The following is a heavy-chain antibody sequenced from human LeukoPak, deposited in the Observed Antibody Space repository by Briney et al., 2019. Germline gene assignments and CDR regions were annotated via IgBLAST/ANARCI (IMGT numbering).Heavy chain of an antibody. J-gene: IGHJ4*02. D-gene: IGHD3-3*01. CDR1: GFTFDDYA. V-gene: IGHV3-9*01. Sequence: GGSLRLPCAASGFTFDDYAMHWVRQAPGKGLEWVSGISWNSGSIGYADSVKGRFTISRDNAKNSLYLQMNSLRAEDTALYYCAKVLRDYDFWSGYSGWGQGTLVTVSS. CDR3: AKVLRDYDFWSGYSG. CDR2: ISWNSGSI.